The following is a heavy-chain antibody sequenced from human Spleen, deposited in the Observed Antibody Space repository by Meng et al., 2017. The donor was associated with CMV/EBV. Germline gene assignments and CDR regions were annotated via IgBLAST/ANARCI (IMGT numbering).Heavy chain of an antibody. CDR3: AKTPVEVVPINCYFDY. Sequence: GESLKISCSASGFTFSAYAMNWVRQAPGKGLEWVSAISGGGSTYYADSVKGRFTISRDNSKNTLYLQMGSLRAEDTAVYFCAKTPVEVVPINCYFDYWGQGTLVTVSS. CDR1: GFTFSAYA. J-gene: IGHJ4*02. V-gene: IGHV3-23*01. CDR2: ISGGGST. D-gene: IGHD3-22*01.